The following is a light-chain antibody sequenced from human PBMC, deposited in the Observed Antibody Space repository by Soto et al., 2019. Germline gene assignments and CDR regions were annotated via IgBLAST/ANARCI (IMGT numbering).Light chain of an antibody. CDR1: QSVSSN. CDR3: QQYNNWPLT. V-gene: IGKV3-15*01. CDR2: GAS. Sequence: EIVMTQSPATLSVSPGERATLSCRASQSVSSNLAWYQQKPGQAPRLLIYGASTRATGIPARFSGSGSGTEFTLTISSLQSEDFAVYYCQQYNNWPLTFGQGTRWIS. J-gene: IGKJ1*01.